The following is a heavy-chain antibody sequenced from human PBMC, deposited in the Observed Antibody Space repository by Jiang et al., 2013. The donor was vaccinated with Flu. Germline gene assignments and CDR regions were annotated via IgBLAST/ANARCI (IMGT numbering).Heavy chain of an antibody. CDR3: ARSDGVVIPFEY. D-gene: IGHD4-23*01. V-gene: IGHV4-31*01. Sequence: GSGLVKPSQTLSLTCNVSGGSISDGGYYWSWIRQHPGKGLEWIGYIYFSGSTYYNPSLSSQATISVDKSNNQFSLKLTSVTAADTAVYYCARSDGVVIPFEYWGQGTLVTVSS. J-gene: IGHJ4*02. CDR2: IYFSGST. CDR1: GGSISDGGYY.